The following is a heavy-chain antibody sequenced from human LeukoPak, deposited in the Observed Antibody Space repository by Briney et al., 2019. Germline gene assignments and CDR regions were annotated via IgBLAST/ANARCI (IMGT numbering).Heavy chain of an antibody. Sequence: SETLSLTCTVSGGSISSYYWSWIRQPPGKGLEWIGYIYYSGSTNYNPSLKSRVTISVDTSKNQFSLKLSSVSAADTAVYYCARGVEMATYEFDPWGQGTLVTVSS. CDR2: IYYSGST. V-gene: IGHV4-59*01. CDR1: GGSISSYY. CDR3: ARGVEMATYEFDP. J-gene: IGHJ5*02. D-gene: IGHD5-24*01.